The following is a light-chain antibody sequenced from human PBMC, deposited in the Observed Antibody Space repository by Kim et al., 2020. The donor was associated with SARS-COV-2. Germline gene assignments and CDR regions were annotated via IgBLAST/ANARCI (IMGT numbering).Light chain of an antibody. Sequence: PGERATLSCRASQSVSTYLAWYQQKPGQAPRLLIYDASNRATGIPDRFCGSGSGTDFTLTISSLESEDFAVYYCQQRSNWPPALTFGGGTKVDIK. CDR2: DAS. J-gene: IGKJ4*01. CDR1: QSVSTY. V-gene: IGKV3-11*01. CDR3: QQRSNWPPALT.